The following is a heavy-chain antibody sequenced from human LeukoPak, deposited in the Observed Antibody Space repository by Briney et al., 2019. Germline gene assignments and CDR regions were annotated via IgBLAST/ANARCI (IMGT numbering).Heavy chain of an antibody. CDR3: ARSHRSGDTCFDV. V-gene: IGHV4-34*01. J-gene: IGHJ6*01. Sequence: SETLCLTCAASGVYSSGFSNSWIRQPPGKGLEWIGETNPDGSPNYNPTFKSRVTISGDRSKNEAYLGLTSVTAADTGVYNCARSHRSGDTCFDVWGEGTPVTASS. CDR1: GVYSSGFS. D-gene: IGHD2-15*01. CDR2: TNPDGSP.